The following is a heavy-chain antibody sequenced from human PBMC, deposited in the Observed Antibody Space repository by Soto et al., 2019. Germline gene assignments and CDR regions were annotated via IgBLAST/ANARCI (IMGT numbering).Heavy chain of an antibody. V-gene: IGHV3-7*01. J-gene: IGHJ4*02. Sequence: LRLSCAASGITFSSYWMSWVRQAPRKGLEWVANIKPDGSEKFYVDSVKGRFTISRDNAKNSLYLQMNSLRAEDTVVYYCAREQYYYDSSGYSYWGQGTLVTVLL. CDR3: AREQYYYDSSGYSY. CDR1: GITFSSYW. CDR2: IKPDGSEK. D-gene: IGHD3-22*01.